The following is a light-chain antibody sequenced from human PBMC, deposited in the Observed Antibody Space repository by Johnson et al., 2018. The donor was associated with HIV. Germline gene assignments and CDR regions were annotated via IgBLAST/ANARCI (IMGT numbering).Light chain of an antibody. V-gene: IGLV1-51*01. CDR3: GTWDSSLNAGV. Sequence: QSVLTQPPSVSAAPGQKVTISCSGSSSNIGNNYVSWYQQLPGTAPKLLIYDNNKRPSGIPDRFSGSKSGTSATLAFTGLQTGDEADYYYGTWDSSLNAGVFGSGTKVTVL. CDR2: DNN. CDR1: SSNIGNNY. J-gene: IGLJ1*01.